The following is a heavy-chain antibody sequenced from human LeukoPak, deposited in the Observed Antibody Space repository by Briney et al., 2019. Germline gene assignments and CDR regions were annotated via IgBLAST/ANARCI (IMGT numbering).Heavy chain of an antibody. CDR3: ARHGLRVRGVMGFDY. CDR1: GGSISSSSYY. J-gene: IGHJ4*02. CDR2: IYYSGST. Sequence: SETLSLTCTVSGGSISSSSYYWGWIRQLPGKGLEWIGSIYYSGSTYYNPSLKSRVTISVDTSKNQFSLKLSSVTAADTAVYYCARHGLRVRGVMGFDYWGQGTLVTVSS. V-gene: IGHV4-39*01. D-gene: IGHD3-10*01.